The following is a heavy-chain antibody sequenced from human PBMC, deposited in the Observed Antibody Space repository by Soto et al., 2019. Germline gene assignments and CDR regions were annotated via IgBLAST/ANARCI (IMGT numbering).Heavy chain of an antibody. D-gene: IGHD4-17*01. CDR3: ARDGSDDYGDYELDY. J-gene: IGHJ4*02. CDR1: GGTFSSYT. Sequence: QVQLVQSGAEVKKPGSSVKVSCKASGGTFSSYTISWVRQAPGQGLEWMGRIIPILGIANYAQKFQGRVTITADKSTSTAYMELSSLRSDDTAVYYCARDGSDDYGDYELDYWGQGTLVTVSS. V-gene: IGHV1-69*08. CDR2: IIPILGIA.